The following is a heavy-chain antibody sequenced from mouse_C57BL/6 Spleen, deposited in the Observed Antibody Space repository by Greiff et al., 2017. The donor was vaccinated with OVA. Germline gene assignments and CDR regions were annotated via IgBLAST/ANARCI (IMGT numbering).Heavy chain of an antibody. V-gene: IGHV1-54*01. CDR3: ARGGDSYYFDY. CDR2: INPGSGGT. CDR1: GYAFTNYL. J-gene: IGHJ2*01. Sequence: QVQLQQSGAELVRPGTSVKVSCKASGYAFTNYLIEWVKQRPGQGLEWIGVINPGSGGTNYNEKFKGKATLTADKSSSTAYMQLSSLTSEDSAVYFCARGGDSYYFDYWGQGTTLTVSS.